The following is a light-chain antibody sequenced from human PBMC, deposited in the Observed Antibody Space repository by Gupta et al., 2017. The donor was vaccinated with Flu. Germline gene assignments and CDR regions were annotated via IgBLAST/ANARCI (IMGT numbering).Light chain of an antibody. CDR2: EDN. CDR3: VTWDRSQNGWM. CDR1: SYNRGKDS. J-gene: IGLJ3*02. V-gene: IGLV1-51*01. Sequence: KANSSRSGSSYNRGKDSESWYRQLPGAAPTLLIAEDNKRPAETPDRFAGSKSGTSATLSVTGLQTEDEADYYCVTWDRSQNGWMFGGGTKLTVL.